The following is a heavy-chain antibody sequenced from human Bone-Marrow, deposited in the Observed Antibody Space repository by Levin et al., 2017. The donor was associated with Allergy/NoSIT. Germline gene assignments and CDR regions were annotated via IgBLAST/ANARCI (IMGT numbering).Heavy chain of an antibody. Sequence: PSETLSLTCTVSGGSVNSDTYYWSWIRQPPGTGLEWIGYISSSGNTYYKPSLMSRVTISIHTSKNQFSLKLTSVTPADTAVYYCARDDYSDFTGWVWGQGSLVTVSS. CDR2: ISSSGNT. D-gene: IGHD4-17*01. J-gene: IGHJ4*02. V-gene: IGHV4-61*01. CDR1: GGSVNSDTYY. CDR3: ARDDYSDFTGWV.